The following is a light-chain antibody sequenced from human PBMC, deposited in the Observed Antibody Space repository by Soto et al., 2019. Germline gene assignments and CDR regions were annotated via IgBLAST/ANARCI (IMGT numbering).Light chain of an antibody. V-gene: IGKV1-33*01. CDR3: QKCDYPHI. Sequence: DIQMSQSPSTLSASVGDRVTITCRASRSLTRWLAWYQQKPGIAPKLLIYDASILEAGVQARFSGGGAGAHFTFSISRLRGEDVATYVFQKCDYPHIFGPGTTVDFK. CDR2: DAS. J-gene: IGKJ3*01. CDR1: RSLTRW.